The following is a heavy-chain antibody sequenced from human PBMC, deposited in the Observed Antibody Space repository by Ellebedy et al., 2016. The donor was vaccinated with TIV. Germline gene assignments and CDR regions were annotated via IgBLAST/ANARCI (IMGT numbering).Heavy chain of an antibody. CDR3: CGASDESFDV. Sequence: PGGSLRLSCAASGFIFNDYAMHWVRQGPGKGLEWVSGISWNSGRIDYAESVKGRFTISRDTSMNTLFLQMNNLRAEDTAVYYCCGASDESFDVWGQGTLVTVSS. CDR1: GFIFNDYA. J-gene: IGHJ3*01. D-gene: IGHD2-21*01. CDR2: ISWNSGRI. V-gene: IGHV3-9*01.